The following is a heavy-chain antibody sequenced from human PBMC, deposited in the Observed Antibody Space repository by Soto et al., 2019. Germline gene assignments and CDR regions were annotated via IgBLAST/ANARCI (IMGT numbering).Heavy chain of an antibody. Sequence: QLQLQESGSGLVKPSQTLSLTCAVSGGSISSGGYSWSWIRQPPGKGLEWVGYIYHSGSTYYNPSLKSRVNISIDRSKNQFSLKLSSVTAADTAVYYCTRSSSTVTTLDYWGQGTLVTVSS. D-gene: IGHD2-2*01. V-gene: IGHV4-30-2*01. CDR3: TRSSSTVTTLDY. CDR2: IYHSGST. CDR1: GGSISSGGYS. J-gene: IGHJ4*02.